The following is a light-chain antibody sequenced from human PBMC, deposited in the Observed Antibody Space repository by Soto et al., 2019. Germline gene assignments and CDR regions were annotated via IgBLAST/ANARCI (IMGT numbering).Light chain of an antibody. CDR1: QDISNY. Sequence: DIQMTQSPSSLSASVGDRVTITCQASQDISNYLNWYQRKPGKAPKLLIYDASNLETGVPSRFSESGSGTDFTFTISSLQPEDIATYYCQQYDNLPLTFGGGTKVDIK. V-gene: IGKV1-33*01. J-gene: IGKJ4*01. CDR3: QQYDNLPLT. CDR2: DAS.